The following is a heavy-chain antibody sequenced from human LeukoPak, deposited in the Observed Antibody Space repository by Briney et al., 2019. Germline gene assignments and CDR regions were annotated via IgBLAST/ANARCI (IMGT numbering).Heavy chain of an antibody. Sequence: SETLSLTCTVSGGSISSYYWSWIRQPPGKGLEWIGYIYYSGSTNYNPSLKSRVTISVDTSKNQFSLKLSSVTAADTAVYYCARHAYCYDSSGYYDYWGQGTLVTVSS. D-gene: IGHD3-22*01. CDR2: IYYSGST. V-gene: IGHV4-59*08. CDR3: ARHAYCYDSSGYYDY. CDR1: GGSISSYY. J-gene: IGHJ4*02.